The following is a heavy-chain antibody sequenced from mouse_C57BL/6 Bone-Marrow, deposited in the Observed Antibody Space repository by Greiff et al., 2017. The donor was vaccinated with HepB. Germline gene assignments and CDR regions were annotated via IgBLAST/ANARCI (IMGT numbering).Heavy chain of an antibody. CDR1: GYTFTSYW. V-gene: IGHV1-52*01. J-gene: IGHJ1*03. CDR3: ARCTRGYFDV. CDR2: IDPSDSET. Sequence: QVQLKQPGAELVRPGSSVKLSCKASGYTFTSYWMHWVKQRPIQGLEWIGNIDPSDSETHYNQKFKDKATLTVDKSTSTAYMQLSSLTSEDSAVYYCARCTRGYFDVWGTGTTVTVSS.